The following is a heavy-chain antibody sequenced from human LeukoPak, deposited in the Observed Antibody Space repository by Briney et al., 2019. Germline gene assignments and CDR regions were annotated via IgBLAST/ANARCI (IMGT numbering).Heavy chain of an antibody. CDR2: IYSDGTT. J-gene: IGHJ4*02. D-gene: IGHD5-18*01. Sequence: PGGSLRLSCAASGFPVSDNYMSWVRQAPGKGLEWVSIIYSDGTTYCADSVKGRFTISRDNSKNSLYLQMNSLRAEDTAVYYCARDPGYNYGFDYWGQGTLVTVSS. CDR3: ARDPGYNYGFDY. V-gene: IGHV3-66*01. CDR1: GFPVSDNY.